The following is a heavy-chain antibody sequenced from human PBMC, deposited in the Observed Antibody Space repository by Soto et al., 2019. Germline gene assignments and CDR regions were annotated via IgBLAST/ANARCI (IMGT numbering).Heavy chain of an antibody. J-gene: IGHJ5*02. CDR2: ISYDGSNK. V-gene: IGHV3-30-3*01. D-gene: IGHD1-26*01. Sequence: QVQLVESGGGVVQPGRSLRLSCAASGFTFSSYAMHWVRQAPGKGLEWVAVISYDGSNKYYADSVKGRFTISRDNSKNTLYLQMNSLRAEDTAVYYCARVGAGATTINWFDPWGQGTLVTVSS. CDR3: ARVGAGATTINWFDP. CDR1: GFTFSSYA.